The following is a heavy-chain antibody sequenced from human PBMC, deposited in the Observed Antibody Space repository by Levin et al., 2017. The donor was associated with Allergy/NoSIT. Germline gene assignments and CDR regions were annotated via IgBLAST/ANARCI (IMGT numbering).Heavy chain of an antibody. V-gene: IGHV3-72*01. D-gene: IGHD2-15*01. Sequence: GGSLRLSCAVSGFTFSDHYMDWVRQAPGKGLEWLGRSRNKANGYTTEYAASVNGRFTVSRDDSKNSLYLQMNSLETEDTAVYYCARGGHCGGGTCYSDYFDYWGQGTLVTVSS. CDR1: GFTFSDHY. CDR2: SRNKANGYTT. CDR3: ARGGHCGGGTCYSDYFDY. J-gene: IGHJ4*02.